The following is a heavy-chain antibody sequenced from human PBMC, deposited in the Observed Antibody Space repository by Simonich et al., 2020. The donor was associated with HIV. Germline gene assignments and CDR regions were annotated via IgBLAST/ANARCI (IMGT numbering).Heavy chain of an antibody. CDR3: ARLLILFGGYYFDY. D-gene: IGHD3-16*01. CDR2: IYYSGST. V-gene: IGHV4-39*01. J-gene: IGHJ4*02. Sequence: QLQLQESGPGLVKPSETLSLTCPVSGGSISSSSYCGGWIHQPPGKGREWIGSIYYSGSTYYNPSLKSRVTISVDTSKNQFSLKLSSVTAADTAVYYCARLLILFGGYYFDYWGQGTLVTVSS. CDR1: GGSISSSSYC.